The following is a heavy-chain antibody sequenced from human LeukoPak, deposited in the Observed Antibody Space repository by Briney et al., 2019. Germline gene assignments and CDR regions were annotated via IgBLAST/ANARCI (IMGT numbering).Heavy chain of an antibody. Sequence: GGSLRLSCAGYGFTFSNHGMNWVRQAAGKGLEWVSGISPSGDITYYVDSVKGRFTISRDNSKNTFYLQMNSLRAEDMAVYYCAKDSGWLRFHYWGQGTLVTVSS. J-gene: IGHJ4*02. V-gene: IGHV3-23*01. CDR1: GFTFSNHG. CDR2: ISPSGDIT. D-gene: IGHD5-12*01. CDR3: AKDSGWLRFHY.